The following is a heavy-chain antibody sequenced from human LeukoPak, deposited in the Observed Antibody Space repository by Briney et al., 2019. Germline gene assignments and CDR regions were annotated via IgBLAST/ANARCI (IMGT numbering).Heavy chain of an antibody. CDR3: ARDFDYGDYGDYGMDV. J-gene: IGHJ6*02. CDR1: GFTFSSYS. D-gene: IGHD4-17*01. Sequence: LAGGSLRLSCAASGFTFSSYSMNWVRQAPGKGLEWVSSISSSSSTIYYADSVKGRFTISRDNAKNSLYLQMNSLRAEDTAVYYCARDFDYGDYGDYGMDVWGQGTTVTVSS. CDR2: ISSSSSTI. V-gene: IGHV3-48*01.